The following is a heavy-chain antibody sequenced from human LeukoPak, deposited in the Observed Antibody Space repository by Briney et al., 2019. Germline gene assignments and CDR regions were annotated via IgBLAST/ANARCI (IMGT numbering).Heavy chain of an antibody. Sequence: SETLSLTCTVSGGSISSYYWSWIRQPAGKGLEWIGRIYTSGSTNYNPSLKSRVTMSVDTSKNQFSLKLSSVTAADTAVYYCASRIAAAGTVPVSGHWGQGTLVTVSS. CDR1: GGSISSYY. CDR3: ASRIAAAGTVPVSGH. J-gene: IGHJ4*02. D-gene: IGHD6-13*01. V-gene: IGHV4-4*07. CDR2: IYTSGST.